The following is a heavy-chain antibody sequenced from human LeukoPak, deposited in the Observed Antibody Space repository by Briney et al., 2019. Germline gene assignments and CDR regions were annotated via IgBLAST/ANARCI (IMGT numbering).Heavy chain of an antibody. CDR1: GFTFSSYS. J-gene: IGHJ4*02. CDR3: AREFSGSNYGFPFDY. V-gene: IGHV3-21*01. Sequence: PGGSLRLSCAASGFTFSSYSMNWVRQAPGKGLEWVSSISSSSSYIYYADSVKGRFTISRDNAKNSLYLQMNSLRAEGTAVYYCAREFSGSNYGFPFDYWGQGTLVTVSS. CDR2: ISSSSSYI. D-gene: IGHD1-26*01.